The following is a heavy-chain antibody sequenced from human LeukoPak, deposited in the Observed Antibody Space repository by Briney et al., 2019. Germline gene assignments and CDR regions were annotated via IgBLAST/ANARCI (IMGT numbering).Heavy chain of an antibody. D-gene: IGHD1-7*01. V-gene: IGHV4-61*02. CDR3: ARKPGNSPFDY. Sequence: PSETLSLTCTVSGGSISSGSYYWSWIRQPAGKGLEWIGRIYTSGSTNYNPSLKSRVTISVDTSKNQFSLKRSSVTAADTAVYYCARKPGNSPFDYWGQGTLVTVSS. CDR2: IYTSGST. J-gene: IGHJ4*02. CDR1: GGSISSGSYY.